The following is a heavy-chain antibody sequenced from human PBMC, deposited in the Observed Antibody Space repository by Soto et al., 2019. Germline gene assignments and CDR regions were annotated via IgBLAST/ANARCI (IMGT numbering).Heavy chain of an antibody. CDR3: ARELAAAGSFDY. V-gene: IGHV3-48*03. Sequence: GGSLRLSCAASGFTFSRYEMNWVRQAPGKGLEWISYISTSGSTIYYADSVKGRFTISRDNAKNSLYLQMNSLRAEDTAVYYCARELAAAGSFDYWGQGTLVTVSS. CDR1: GFTFSRYE. J-gene: IGHJ4*02. D-gene: IGHD6-13*01. CDR2: ISTSGSTI.